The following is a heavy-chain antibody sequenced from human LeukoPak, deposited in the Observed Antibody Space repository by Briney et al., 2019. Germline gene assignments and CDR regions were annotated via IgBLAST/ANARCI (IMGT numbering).Heavy chain of an antibody. CDR2: ISWNSGSI. CDR1: GFTFDDYA. J-gene: IGHJ4*02. CDR3: AKDIGLLGGVYFDY. Sequence: GGSLRLSCAASGFTFDDYAMHWVRQAPRKGLEWVSGISWNSGSIGYADSVRGRFTISRDNAKNSLYLQMNSLRAEDTALYYCAKDIGLLGGVYFDYWGQGTLVTVSS. D-gene: IGHD2-15*01. V-gene: IGHV3-9*01.